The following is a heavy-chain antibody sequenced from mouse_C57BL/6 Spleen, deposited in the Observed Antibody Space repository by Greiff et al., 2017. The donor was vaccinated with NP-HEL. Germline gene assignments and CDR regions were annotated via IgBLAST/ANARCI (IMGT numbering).Heavy chain of an antibody. CDR3: ARPYDYDGPPWFAY. Sequence: QVQLKQPGAELVKPGASVKLSCKASGYTFTSYWMQWVKQRPGQGLEWIGEIDPSDSYTNYNQKFKGKATLTVDTSSSTAYMQLSSLTSEDSAVYYCARPYDYDGPPWFAYWGQGTLVTVSA. D-gene: IGHD2-4*01. V-gene: IGHV1-50*01. J-gene: IGHJ3*01. CDR1: GYTFTSYW. CDR2: IDPSDSYT.